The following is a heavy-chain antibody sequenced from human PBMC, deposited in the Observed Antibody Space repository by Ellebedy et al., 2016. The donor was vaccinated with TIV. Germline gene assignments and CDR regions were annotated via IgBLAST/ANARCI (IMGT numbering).Heavy chain of an antibody. Sequence: GESLKISCAASGFTFSNYYMTWIRQAPGKGLESVAYISSNGGTIYYADSVKGRFTISRDNAKNTLYLQMNSLRAEDTAVYYCAKSDWFDPWGQGTLVTVSS. CDR1: GFTFSNYY. CDR3: AKSDWFDP. J-gene: IGHJ5*02. V-gene: IGHV3-11*04. CDR2: ISSNGGTI.